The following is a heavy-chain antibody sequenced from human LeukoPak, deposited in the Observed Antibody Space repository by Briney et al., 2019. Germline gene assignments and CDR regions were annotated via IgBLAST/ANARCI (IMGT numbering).Heavy chain of an antibody. V-gene: IGHV4-4*02. CDR1: GGSISSSNW. J-gene: IGHJ5*02. CDR2: IYHSGST. D-gene: IGHD6-19*01. Sequence: SETLSLTCAVSGGSISSSNWWSWVRQPPGKGLEWIGEIYHSGSTNYNPSLKSRVTISVDTSKNQFSLKLSSVTAADTAVYYCASFPVAGTWDWFDPWGQGTLVTVSS. CDR3: ASFPVAGTWDWFDP.